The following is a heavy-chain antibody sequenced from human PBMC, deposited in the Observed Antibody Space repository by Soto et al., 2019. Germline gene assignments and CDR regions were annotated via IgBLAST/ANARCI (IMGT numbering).Heavy chain of an antibody. CDR2: ILYSGST. CDR3: ARLGSSGWYQGSYFDY. D-gene: IGHD6-19*01. V-gene: IGHV4-39*01. CDR1: GGSITRNNHY. Sequence: QLQLQESGPGLVKPSETLSLTCIVSGGSITRNNHYWGWIRQSPGKGLEWIGSILYSGSTNYNPSLKGGVTLSVETSKNQFSLKMSSVTAADTALYYCARLGSSGWYQGSYFDYWGQGTLVTVS. J-gene: IGHJ4*02.